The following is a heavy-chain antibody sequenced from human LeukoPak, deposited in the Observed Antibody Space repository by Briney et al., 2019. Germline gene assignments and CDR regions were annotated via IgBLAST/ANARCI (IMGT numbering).Heavy chain of an antibody. V-gene: IGHV3-7*01. Sequence: GGSLRLSCAASGFTFSSYWMSWVRQAPGKGLEWVATVKYDGSEKYYVDPVKGRFTISRDNAKNSLYLQMNSLSGEDTAVYFCARPSFTSGSYFDHWGQGTLVTVSS. CDR2: VKYDGSEK. CDR3: ARPSFTSGSYFDH. CDR1: GFTFSSYW. J-gene: IGHJ4*02. D-gene: IGHD3-22*01.